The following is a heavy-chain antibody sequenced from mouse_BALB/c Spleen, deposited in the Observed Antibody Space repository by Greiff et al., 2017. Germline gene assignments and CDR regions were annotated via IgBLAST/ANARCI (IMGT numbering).Heavy chain of an antibody. J-gene: IGHJ3*01. Sequence: VHLVESGAELVKPGASVKLSCKVSGYTFTSYYMYWVKQRPGQGLEWIGEINPSNGGTNFNEKFKSKATLTVDKSSSTAYMQLSSLTSEDSAVYYCTRGVVTTATAWFAYWGQGTLVTVSA. CDR2: INPSNGGT. CDR3: TRGVVTTATAWFAY. D-gene: IGHD1-2*01. CDR1: GYTFTSYY. V-gene: IGHV1S81*02.